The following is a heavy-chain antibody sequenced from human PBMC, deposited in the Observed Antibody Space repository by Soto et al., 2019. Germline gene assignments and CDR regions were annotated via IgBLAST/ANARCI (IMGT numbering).Heavy chain of an antibody. CDR3: AKDGKRHYGGSTFDY. D-gene: IGHD4-17*01. J-gene: IGHJ4*02. CDR1: GFTFSSYA. V-gene: IGHV3-23*01. CDR2: ISGSGGST. Sequence: LRLSCAASGFTFSSYAMSWVREAPGKGLGWVSAISGSGGSTYYADSVKGRFTISRDNSKNTLYLQMNSLRAEDTAVYYCAKDGKRHYGGSTFDYLGQGTLVTVSS.